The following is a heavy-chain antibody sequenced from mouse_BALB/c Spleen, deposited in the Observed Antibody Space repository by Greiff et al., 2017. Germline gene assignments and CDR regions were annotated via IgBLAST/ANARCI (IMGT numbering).Heavy chain of an antibody. CDR1: GFTFSNYW. D-gene: IGHD2-1*01. Sequence: EVKVEESGGGLVQPGGSMKLSCVASGFTFSNYWMNWVRQSPEKGLEWVAEIRLKSNNYATHYAESVKGRFTISRDDSKSSVYLQMNNLRAEDTGIYYCTREDGNYFMAWFAYWGQGTLVTVSA. V-gene: IGHV6-6*02. CDR3: TREDGNYFMAWFAY. CDR2: IRLKSNNYAT. J-gene: IGHJ3*01.